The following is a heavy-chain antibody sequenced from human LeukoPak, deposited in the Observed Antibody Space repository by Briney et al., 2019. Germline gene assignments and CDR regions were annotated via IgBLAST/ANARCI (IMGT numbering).Heavy chain of an antibody. CDR3: ARRAGAYLHPYDY. V-gene: IGHV3-11*01. CDR2: ISSSGSTI. CDR1: GFTFSDYY. Sequence: PGGSLRLSCAASGFTFSDYYMSWIRQAPGKGLEWVSYISSSGSTIYYADSVKGRFTISRDNAKNTLYLQMNSLRAEDTAVYYCARRAGAYLHPYDYWGQGTLVTVSS. J-gene: IGHJ4*02. D-gene: IGHD4/OR15-4a*01.